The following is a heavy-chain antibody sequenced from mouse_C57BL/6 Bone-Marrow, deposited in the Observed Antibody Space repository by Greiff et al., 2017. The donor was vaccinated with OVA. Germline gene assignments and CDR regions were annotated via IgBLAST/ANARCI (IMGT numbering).Heavy chain of an antibody. V-gene: IGHV2-5*01. CDR2: IWRGGST. CDR3: AKKNYDYDDYAMDY. Sequence: VKLMESGPGLVQPSQSLSITCTVSGFSLTRYGVHWVRQSPGKGLEWLGVIWRGGSTDYNAAFMSRLSITKDNSKSQVLFKMNSLQADDTAIYYCAKKNYDYDDYAMDYWGQGTSVTVSS. D-gene: IGHD2-4*01. CDR1: GFSLTRYG. J-gene: IGHJ4*01.